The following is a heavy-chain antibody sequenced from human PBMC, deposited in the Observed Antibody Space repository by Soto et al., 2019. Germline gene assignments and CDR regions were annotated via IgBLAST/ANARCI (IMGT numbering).Heavy chain of an antibody. CDR2: ISTYNGDT. CDR1: GYTFTRSG. V-gene: IGHV1-18*01. CDR3: ARTRIVLVPAATDY. Sequence: ASVKVSCKASGYTFTRSGISWVRQAPGQGLEWMGWISTYNGDTNYAQTLQGRVTMTTDTSTSTVYMELRSLRSDDTAVYYCARTRIVLVPAATDYWGQGTLVTVSS. J-gene: IGHJ4*02. D-gene: IGHD2-2*01.